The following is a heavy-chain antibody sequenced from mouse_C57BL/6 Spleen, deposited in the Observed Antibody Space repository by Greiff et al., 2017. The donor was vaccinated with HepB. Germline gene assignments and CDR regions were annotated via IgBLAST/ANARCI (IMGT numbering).Heavy chain of an antibody. CDR1: GFTFSSYG. CDR3: ARQDYGRSFDY. J-gene: IGHJ2*01. Sequence: EVQGVESGGDLVKPGGSLKLSCAASGFTFSSYGMSWVRQTPDKRLEWVATISSGGSYTYYPDSVKGRFTISRDNAKNTLYLQMSSLKSEDTAMYYCARQDYGRSFDYWGQGTTLTVSS. V-gene: IGHV5-6*01. D-gene: IGHD1-1*01. CDR2: ISSGGSYT.